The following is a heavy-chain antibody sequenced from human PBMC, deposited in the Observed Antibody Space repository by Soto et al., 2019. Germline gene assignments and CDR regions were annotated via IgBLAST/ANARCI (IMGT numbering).Heavy chain of an antibody. CDR3: ARGYHYYDSSGYDKWDAFYI. D-gene: IGHD3-22*01. J-gene: IGHJ3*02. Sequence: EVQLVESGGGLVKPGGSLRLSCAASGFTFSSYSMNWVRQAPGKGLEWVSSISSSSSYIYYADSVKGRFTISRDNAKNSLYLQMNSLRAEDTAVYYCARGYHYYDSSGYDKWDAFYIWGQGTMVTVSS. CDR2: ISSSSSYI. V-gene: IGHV3-21*01. CDR1: GFTFSSYS.